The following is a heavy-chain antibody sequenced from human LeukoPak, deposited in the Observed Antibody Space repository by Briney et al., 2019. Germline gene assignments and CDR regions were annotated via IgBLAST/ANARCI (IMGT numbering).Heavy chain of an antibody. D-gene: IGHD3-3*01. CDR3: ARGLGPAYYDFWSGYRPDAFDI. Sequence: ASVKVSCKASGYTLTSYDINWVRQATGQGLEWMGWVNPNSGNTGYAQKFQGRVTMTRNTSISTAYMELSSLRSEDTAVYYCARGLGPAYYDFWSGYRPDAFDIWGQGTMVTVSS. CDR2: VNPNSGNT. CDR1: GYTLTSYD. J-gene: IGHJ3*02. V-gene: IGHV1-8*01.